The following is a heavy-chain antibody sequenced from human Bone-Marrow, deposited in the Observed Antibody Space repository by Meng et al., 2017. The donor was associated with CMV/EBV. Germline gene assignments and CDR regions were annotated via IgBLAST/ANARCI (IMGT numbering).Heavy chain of an antibody. CDR1: GFTFSSYE. Sequence: GGSLRLSCAASGFTFSSYEMNWVRQAPGKGLEWVGFIRSKAYGGTTEYAASVKGRFTISRDDSKSIAYLQMNSLKTEDTAVYYCTSLSRGYDFWSGYYGGPDAFDIWGQGTMVTVSS. J-gene: IGHJ3*02. CDR3: TSLSRGYDFWSGYYGGPDAFDI. D-gene: IGHD3-3*01. CDR2: IRSKAYGGTT. V-gene: IGHV3-49*04.